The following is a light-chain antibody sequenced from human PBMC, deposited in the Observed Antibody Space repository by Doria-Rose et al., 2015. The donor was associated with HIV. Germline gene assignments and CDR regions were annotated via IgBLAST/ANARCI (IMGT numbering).Light chain of an antibody. V-gene: IGKV3-20*01. Sequence: TQSPGTLSLSPGARATLSCRASQSFRSTYLAWYQQTPGQAPSLLIYDGSTRATGIPDRFSASGSGTDFTLTINRLEPEDFALYYCHQYGTSWTFGQGTKVEI. CDR1: QSFRSTY. J-gene: IGKJ1*01. CDR2: DGS. CDR3: HQYGTSWT.